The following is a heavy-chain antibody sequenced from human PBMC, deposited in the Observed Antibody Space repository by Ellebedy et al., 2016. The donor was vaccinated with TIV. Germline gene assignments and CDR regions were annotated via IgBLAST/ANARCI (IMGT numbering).Heavy chain of an antibody. V-gene: IGHV3-7*01. Sequence: GGSLGLSCVASGFSFRSYWMSWVRQAPGKGLEWVANIYQDGSAQYYVDSVKGRFTISRDNAQNSLFLQMNSLRVEDTAVYYCARRGSYGDYAVQVNSWFDRWGRGTLVSVSS. D-gene: IGHD3-16*01. CDR1: GFSFRSYW. CDR3: ARRGSYGDYAVQVNSWFDR. J-gene: IGHJ5*02. CDR2: IYQDGSAQ.